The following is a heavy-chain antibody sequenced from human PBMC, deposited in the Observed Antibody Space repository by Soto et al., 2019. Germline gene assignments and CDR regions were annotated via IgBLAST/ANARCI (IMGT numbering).Heavy chain of an antibody. D-gene: IGHD3-9*01. J-gene: IGHJ3*02. Sequence: ASVKVCCKASGYTFTSYAMHWVRQAPGQRLEWMGWINAGNGNTKYSQKFQGRVTITRDTSASTAYMELSSLRSEDTAVYYCARDADILTGSDAFDIWGQGTMVTVSS. CDR2: INAGNGNT. CDR1: GYTFTSYA. V-gene: IGHV1-3*01. CDR3: ARDADILTGSDAFDI.